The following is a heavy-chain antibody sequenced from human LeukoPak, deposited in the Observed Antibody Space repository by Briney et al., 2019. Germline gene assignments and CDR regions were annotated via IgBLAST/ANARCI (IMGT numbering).Heavy chain of an antibody. CDR3: AKPMLEIPRGAFDI. D-gene: IGHD5-24*01. CDR2: IRYDGSNK. V-gene: IGHV3-30*02. J-gene: IGHJ3*02. Sequence: PGGSLRLSCAASGFTFSSYGMHWVRQAPGKGLEWVAFIRYDGSNKYYADSVKGRFTISRDNAKNSLYLQMNSLRAEDTAVYYCAKPMLEIPRGAFDIWGQGTMVTVSS. CDR1: GFTFSSYG.